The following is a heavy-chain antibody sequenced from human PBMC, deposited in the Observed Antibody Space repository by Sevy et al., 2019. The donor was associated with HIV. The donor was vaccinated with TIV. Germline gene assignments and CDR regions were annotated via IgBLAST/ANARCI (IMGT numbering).Heavy chain of an antibody. CDR3: AKGPEDSNGHY. V-gene: IGHV3-23*01. CDR2: ISGSGGST. CDR1: GFTLRSYA. Sequence: GESLKISCAASGFTLRSYAMSWVRQAPGKGLEWVSGISGSGGSTYYADSVKGRFTISRDNSKNTLYLQMNSLRAEDTAVYYCAKGPEDSNGHYWGQGTLVTVSS. D-gene: IGHD2-15*01. J-gene: IGHJ4*02.